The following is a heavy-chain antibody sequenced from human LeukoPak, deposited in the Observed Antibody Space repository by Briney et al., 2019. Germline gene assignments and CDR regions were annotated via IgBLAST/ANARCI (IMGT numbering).Heavy chain of an antibody. CDR2: ISGNGGRT. J-gene: IGHJ4*02. CDR1: GLTFNNDS. V-gene: IGHV3-23*01. Sequence: GGSESLFYAPSGLTFNNDSAGWVRHAPGGGRGWVAAISGNGGRTYYGDSVKGRFTINRDNPKNTLYLIMNSLSAEDTALYYWAKEQTSSGYFDYWGQGTLVTVSS. D-gene: IGHD3-10*01. CDR3: AKEQTSSGYFDY.